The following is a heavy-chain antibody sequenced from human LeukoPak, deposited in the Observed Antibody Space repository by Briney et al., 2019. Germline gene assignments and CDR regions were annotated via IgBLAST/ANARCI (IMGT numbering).Heavy chain of an antibody. J-gene: IGHJ6*02. CDR2: ISGSGGST. D-gene: IGHD3-10*01. Sequence: GGSLKLSCAASGFTFSSYAMSWVRQAPGKGLEWVSAISGSGGSTYYADSVKGRFTISRDNSKNTLYLQMNSLRAEDTAVYYCAKAGLMVRGISPMDVWGQGTTVTVSS. CDR3: AKAGLMVRGISPMDV. CDR1: GFTFSSYA. V-gene: IGHV3-23*01.